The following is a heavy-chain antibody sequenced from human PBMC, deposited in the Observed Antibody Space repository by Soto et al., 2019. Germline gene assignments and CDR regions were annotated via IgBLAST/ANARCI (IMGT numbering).Heavy chain of an antibody. J-gene: IGHJ4*02. Sequence: PGGSLILSCAASGFTFSSYAMSWVRQAPGKGLEWVSAISGSGGSTYYADSVKGRFTISRDNSKNTLYLQMNSLRAEDTAVYYCAKEGSYCSSTSCYYFDYWGQGTLVTVSS. CDR2: ISGSGGST. CDR3: AKEGSYCSSTSCYYFDY. V-gene: IGHV3-23*01. D-gene: IGHD2-2*01. CDR1: GFTFSSYA.